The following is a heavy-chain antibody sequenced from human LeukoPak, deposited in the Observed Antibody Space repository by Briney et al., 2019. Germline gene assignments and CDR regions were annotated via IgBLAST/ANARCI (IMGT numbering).Heavy chain of an antibody. V-gene: IGHV1-18*01. J-gene: IGHJ4*02. CDR3: ARGPEDLGMTSWYFDY. CDR1: GYTFTSYG. CDR2: ISAYNGNT. Sequence: GASVKVSCKASGYTFTSYGISWVRQAPGQGLEWMGWISAYNGNTNYAQKLQGRVTMTTDTSTSTAYMELRSLRSDDTAVYYCARGPEDLGMTSWYFDYWGQGTLVTVSS. D-gene: IGHD2-15*01.